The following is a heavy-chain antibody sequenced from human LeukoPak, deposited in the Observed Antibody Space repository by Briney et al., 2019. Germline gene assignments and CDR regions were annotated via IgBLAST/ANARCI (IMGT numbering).Heavy chain of an antibody. J-gene: IGHJ6*03. V-gene: IGHV3-23*01. Sequence: PGGSLRLSCVASGFTFSDYAMTWVRQAPGKGLEWVSAISGSGRSTYYADSVKGRFTISRDNSKNTLYLQMNSLRAEDTAVYYCAKTGQQLVYYYYYYMDVWGKGTTVTVSS. CDR1: GFTFSDYA. CDR3: AKTGQQLVYYYYYYMDV. CDR2: ISGSGRST. D-gene: IGHD6-13*01.